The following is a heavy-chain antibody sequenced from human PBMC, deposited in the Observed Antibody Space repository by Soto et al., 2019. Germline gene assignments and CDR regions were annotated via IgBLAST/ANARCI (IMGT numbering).Heavy chain of an antibody. J-gene: IGHJ5*02. V-gene: IGHV1-18*01. CDR1: GDTFTNFG. CDR2: IATYNSNR. D-gene: IGHD3-10*01. CDR3: ARVLRGVVNWFDP. Sequence: HLVQSGPEVKKPGASITVSCKTSGDTFTNFGLSWVRQAPGQGLEWMGWIATYNSNRNYAQKSQGRLTLTPDTATSTAYMELKSLGYDDTAVYYCARVLRGVVNWFDPWGHGTLVTVSS.